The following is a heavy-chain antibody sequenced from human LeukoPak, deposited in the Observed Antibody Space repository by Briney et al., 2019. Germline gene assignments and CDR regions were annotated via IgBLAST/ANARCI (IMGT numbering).Heavy chain of an antibody. CDR2: ISAYNGNT. Sequence: ASVKVSCKASGYTFTSYGISWVRQAPGQGLEWTGWISAYNGNTNYARKLLGRVTMTTDTSTSTAYMELRSLRSDDTAVYYCASLGSPPILDDSSGYYGNWGQGTLVTVSS. CDR1: GYTFTSYG. V-gene: IGHV1-18*01. D-gene: IGHD3-22*01. J-gene: IGHJ4*02. CDR3: ASLGSPPILDDSSGYYGN.